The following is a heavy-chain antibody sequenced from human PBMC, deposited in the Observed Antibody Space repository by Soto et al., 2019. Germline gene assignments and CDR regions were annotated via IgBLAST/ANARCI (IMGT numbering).Heavy chain of an antibody. CDR1: GFTFSSYG. Sequence: GGSLRLSCAASGFTFSSYGMHWVRQAPGKGLEWVAVIWYDGSNKYYADSVKGRFTISRDNSKNTLYLQMNSLRAEDTAVYYCARDNIAAADFDYWGQGTLVTVSS. V-gene: IGHV3-33*01. D-gene: IGHD6-13*01. CDR2: IWYDGSNK. CDR3: ARDNIAAADFDY. J-gene: IGHJ4*02.